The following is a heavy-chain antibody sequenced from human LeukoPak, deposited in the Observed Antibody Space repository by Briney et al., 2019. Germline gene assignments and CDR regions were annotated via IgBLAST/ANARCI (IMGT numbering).Heavy chain of an antibody. CDR2: IVVGSGNT. CDR3: AAGSQWLVRDDAFDI. V-gene: IGHV1-58*02. CDR1: GFTFINSA. Sequence: GASVKVSCKASGFTFINSAMQWVRQARGQRLEWIGWIVVGSGNTNYAQKFQERVTITRDMSTSTAYMELSSLRFEDTALYYCAAGSQWLVRDDAFDIWGQGTMVTVSS. J-gene: IGHJ3*02. D-gene: IGHD6-19*01.